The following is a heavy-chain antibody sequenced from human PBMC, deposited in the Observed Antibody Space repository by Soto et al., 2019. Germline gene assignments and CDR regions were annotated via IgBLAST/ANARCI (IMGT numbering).Heavy chain of an antibody. J-gene: IGHJ4*02. V-gene: IGHV4-34*01. CDR2: INHSGST. Sequence: LSLTCAVYGGSFSGYYWSWIRQPPGKGLEWIGEINHSGSTNYNPSLKSRVTISIDTSKNQFSLKLSSVTAADTAVYYCATQKRGYYGSGSYSYFDYWGQGTLVT. CDR1: GGSFSGYY. CDR3: ATQKRGYYGSGSYSYFDY. D-gene: IGHD3-10*01.